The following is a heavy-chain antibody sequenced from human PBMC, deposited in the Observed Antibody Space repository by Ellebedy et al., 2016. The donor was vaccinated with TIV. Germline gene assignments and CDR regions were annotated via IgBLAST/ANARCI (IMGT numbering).Heavy chain of an antibody. D-gene: IGHD4-17*01. CDR3: AKESLGYGDYRN. CDR1: GFTFSSYA. CDR2: ISGSGGST. J-gene: IGHJ4*02. Sequence: GESLKISCAASGFTFSSYAMSWVRQAPGKGLEWVSAISGSGGSTYYADSVKGRFTISRDNSKNTLYLQMNSLRAEDTAVYYCAKESLGYGDYRNWGQGTLVTVSS. V-gene: IGHV3-23*01.